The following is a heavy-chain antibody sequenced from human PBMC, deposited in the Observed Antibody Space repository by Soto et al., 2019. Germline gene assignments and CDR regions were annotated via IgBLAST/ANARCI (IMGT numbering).Heavy chain of an antibody. D-gene: IGHD3-10*01. CDR2: IYYSGST. CDR1: GGSVSSGSYY. CDR3: ARAYYYGSGSYYKLNWFDP. Sequence: KPSETLSLTCTVSGGSVSSGSYYWSWIRQPPGKGLEWIGYIYYSGSTNYNPSLKSRVTISVDTSKNQFSLKLSSVTAADTAVYYCARAYYYGSGSYYKLNWFDPWGQGTLVTVSS. V-gene: IGHV4-61*01. J-gene: IGHJ5*02.